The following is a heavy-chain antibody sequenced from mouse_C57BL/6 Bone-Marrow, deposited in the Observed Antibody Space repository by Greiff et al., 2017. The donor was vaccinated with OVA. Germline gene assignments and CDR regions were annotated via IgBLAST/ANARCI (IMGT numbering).Heavy chain of an antibody. CDR1: GFNIKDDY. Sequence: EVKLQESGAELVRPGASVKLSCTASGFNIKDDYMHWVKQRPEQGLEWIGWIDPENGDTEYASKFQGKATITADTSSNTAYLQLSSLTSEDTAVYYCRTVVGAMDYWGQGTSVTVSS. D-gene: IGHD1-1*01. J-gene: IGHJ4*01. CDR2: IDPENGDT. V-gene: IGHV14-4*01. CDR3: RTVVGAMDY.